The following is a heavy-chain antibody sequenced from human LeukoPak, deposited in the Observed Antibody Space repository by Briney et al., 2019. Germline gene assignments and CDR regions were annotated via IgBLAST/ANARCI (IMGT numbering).Heavy chain of an antibody. CDR1: GFTFSTYG. V-gene: IGHV3-23*01. CDR2: ISGSGGST. Sequence: GGSLRLSCVVSGFTFSTYGMHWVRQAPGEGLEWVSAISGSGGSTYYADSVKGRFTISRDNSKNTLYLQMNSLRAEDTAVYYCAKDGSLRMGYYYGMDVWGQGTTVTVSS. J-gene: IGHJ6*02. CDR3: AKDGSLRMGYYYGMDV. D-gene: IGHD4-17*01.